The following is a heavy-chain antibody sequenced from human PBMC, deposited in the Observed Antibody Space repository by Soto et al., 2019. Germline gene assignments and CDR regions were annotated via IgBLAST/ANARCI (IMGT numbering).Heavy chain of an antibody. Sequence: QTLSLTCAISGDSVSSNSAAWNWIRQSPSRGLEWLGRTYYRSKWYNDYAVSVKSRITINPDTSKNQFSLQLNSVTPEDTAVYYCARGGPIGAAAGAGLHYYYGMDVWGQGTTVTVSS. V-gene: IGHV6-1*01. CDR2: TYYRSKWYN. J-gene: IGHJ6*02. D-gene: IGHD6-13*01. CDR3: ARGGPIGAAAGAGLHYYYGMDV. CDR1: GDSVSSNSAA.